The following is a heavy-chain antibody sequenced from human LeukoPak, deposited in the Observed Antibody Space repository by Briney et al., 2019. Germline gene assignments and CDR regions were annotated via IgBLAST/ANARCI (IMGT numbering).Heavy chain of an antibody. V-gene: IGHV4-30-4*01. CDR2: IYYSGST. CDR3: ARDRAVAGSYGMDV. Sequence: SETLSLTCTVSGGSISSSDYYWSWIRQPPGKGLEWIGYIYYSGSTYYNPSLKSRVTISADTSKNQFSLKLSSVTAADTAVYYCARDRAVAGSYGMDVWGQGTTVTVSS. J-gene: IGHJ6*02. D-gene: IGHD6-19*01. CDR1: GGSISSSDYY.